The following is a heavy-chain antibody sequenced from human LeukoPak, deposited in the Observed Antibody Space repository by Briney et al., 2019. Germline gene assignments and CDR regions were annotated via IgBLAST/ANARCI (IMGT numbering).Heavy chain of an antibody. CDR1: GFTFSSYA. CDR2: ISYDGSNK. V-gene: IGHV3-30-3*01. J-gene: IGHJ4*02. D-gene: IGHD2-15*01. Sequence: GGSLRLSCAASGFTFSSYAMHWVRQAPGKGLEWVAVISYDGSNKYYADSVKGRFTISRDNSKNTPYLQMNSLRAEDTAVYYCARDGHLGYCSGGSCYWGYFDYWGQGTLVTVSS. CDR3: ARDGHLGYCSGGSCYWGYFDY.